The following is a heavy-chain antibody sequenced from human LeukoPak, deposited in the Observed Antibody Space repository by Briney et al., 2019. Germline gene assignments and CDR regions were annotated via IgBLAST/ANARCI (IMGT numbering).Heavy chain of an antibody. CDR3: ARTGGNYDSSGYLDY. CDR1: GGSISSSSYY. D-gene: IGHD3-22*01. J-gene: IGHJ4*02. CDR2: IYYSGST. V-gene: IGHV4-39*01. Sequence: PSETLSLTCTVSGGSISSSSYYWGWIRQPPGKWLEWIGSIYYSGSTYYNPSLKSRVTISIDTSKNQFSLKLSSVTAADTAVYYCARTGGNYDSSGYLDYWGQGTLVTVSS.